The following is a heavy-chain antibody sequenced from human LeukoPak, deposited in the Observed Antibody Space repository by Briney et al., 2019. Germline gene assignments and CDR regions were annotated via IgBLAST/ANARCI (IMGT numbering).Heavy chain of an antibody. CDR3: ARDSLSHDLYYYYMDV. V-gene: IGHV3-20*04. CDR2: INWNGGST. CDR1: GFTFDDYG. Sequence: PGGTLRLSCAASGFTFDDYGMSWVRQAPGKGLEWVSGINWNGGSTGYADSVKGRFTISRDNAKNSLYLQMNSLRAEDTALYYCARDSLSHDLYYYYMDVWGKGTAVTISS. J-gene: IGHJ6*03.